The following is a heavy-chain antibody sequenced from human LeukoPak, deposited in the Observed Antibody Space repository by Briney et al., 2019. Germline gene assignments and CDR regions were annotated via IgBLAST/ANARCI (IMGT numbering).Heavy chain of an antibody. D-gene: IGHD6-13*01. CDR2: ISYDGNDK. J-gene: IGHJ4*02. CDR1: GFTFSSFA. V-gene: IGHV3-30-3*01. CDR3: ARGYSSSKYYFDY. Sequence: TGGSLRLSCAASGFTFSSFAMHWVRQAPGKGLEWVAVISYDGNDKYYPDSVKGRFTISRDTSKNTLYLQMNSLRAEDTAVYYCARGYSSSKYYFDYWGQGTLVTVSS.